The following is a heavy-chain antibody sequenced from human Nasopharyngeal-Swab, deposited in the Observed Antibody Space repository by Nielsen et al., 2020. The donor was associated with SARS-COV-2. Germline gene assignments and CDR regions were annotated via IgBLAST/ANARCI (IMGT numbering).Heavy chain of an antibody. V-gene: IGHV3-53*01. CDR1: GFTVTYNY. D-gene: IGHD3-10*01. J-gene: IGHJ6*03. Sequence: GESLKISCAASGFTVTYNYMSWVRQAPGKGLEWVSLISTGGTTSYADSVKGRFTISRDISKNTLYLQMNSLRAEDTAVYYCARDRGFDGYYYMDVWGKGTTVTVFS. CDR2: ISTGGTT. CDR3: ARDRGFDGYYYMDV.